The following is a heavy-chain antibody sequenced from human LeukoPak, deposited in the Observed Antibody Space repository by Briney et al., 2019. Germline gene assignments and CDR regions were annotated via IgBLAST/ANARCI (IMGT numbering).Heavy chain of an antibody. D-gene: IGHD6-19*01. CDR2: TSYNGNT. CDR3: ARHSGSGWQALGY. V-gene: IGHV1-18*04. CDR1: GYTFSNYG. Sequence: ASVDVFCKASGYTFSNYGISWVRQAPGLGLEWMGWTSYNGNTNYAQKFQDRVTMTTDTSTTTAYMELRSLESDDTAVYYCARHSGSGWQALGYWGQGTLVTASS. J-gene: IGHJ4*02.